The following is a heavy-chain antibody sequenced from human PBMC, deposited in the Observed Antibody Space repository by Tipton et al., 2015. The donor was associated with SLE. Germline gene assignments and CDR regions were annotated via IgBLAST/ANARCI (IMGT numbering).Heavy chain of an antibody. D-gene: IGHD3-16*01. Sequence: SLRLSCATSGFTFSSYALSWVRRAPGKGLEWVSAISGGGGSTYYADFVKGRFSISIDKSKKTLFLQMNSLRVDDTATYYCAGGTGAYFDHWGQGTLVTVSS. CDR1: GFTFSSYA. CDR3: AGGTGAYFDH. CDR2: ISGGGGST. J-gene: IGHJ4*02. V-gene: IGHV3-23*01.